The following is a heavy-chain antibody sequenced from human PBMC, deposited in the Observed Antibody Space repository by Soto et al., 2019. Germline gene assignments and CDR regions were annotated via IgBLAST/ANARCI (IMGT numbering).Heavy chain of an antibody. CDR3: ARYQWNPGAFDP. V-gene: IGHV4-34*01. J-gene: IGHJ5*02. CDR1: GGSLSEYY. Sequence: QVQLQQGGAGLLKPSETLSLTCAVYGGSLSEYYLNWLRQPPGKGLEWIGEVNNRGSSSDNPPLTSRVAIYVDPAMTQFSLKLRAVTAADTAVYYCARYQWNPGAFDPWGTGTQVIVSS. CDR2: VNNRGSS. D-gene: IGHD1-20*01.